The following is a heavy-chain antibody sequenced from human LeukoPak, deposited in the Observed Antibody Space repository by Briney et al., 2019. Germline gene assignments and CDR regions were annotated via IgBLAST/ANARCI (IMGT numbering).Heavy chain of an antibody. CDR2: INHSGST. D-gene: IGHD3-16*01. J-gene: IGHJ4*02. V-gene: IGHV4-34*01. CDR1: GGSFSGYY. Sequence: SETLSLTCAVYGGSFSGYYWSWIRQPPGKGLEWIGEINHSGSTNYNPSLKSRVTISVDTSKNQFSLKLSSVTAADTAVYYCARFGQRNAFDIWGQGTLVTVSS. CDR3: ARFGQRNAFDI.